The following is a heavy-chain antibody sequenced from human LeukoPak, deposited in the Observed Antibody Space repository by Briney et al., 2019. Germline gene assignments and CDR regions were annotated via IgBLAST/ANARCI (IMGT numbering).Heavy chain of an antibody. CDR1: GFTFRDYN. Sequence: GGSLRLSCAAPGFTFRDYNMSWIRQAPGKGREWVSYISSSGSTIYYADSVKGRFTISRDNAKNSLYLQMNSLRAEDTAVYYCARENDYGPLDVWGKGTTVTISS. V-gene: IGHV3-11*01. CDR3: ARENDYGPLDV. CDR2: ISSSGSTI. D-gene: IGHD4-17*01. J-gene: IGHJ6*04.